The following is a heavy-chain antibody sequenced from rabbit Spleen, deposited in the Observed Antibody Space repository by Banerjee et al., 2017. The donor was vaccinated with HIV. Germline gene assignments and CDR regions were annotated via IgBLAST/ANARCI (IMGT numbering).Heavy chain of an antibody. CDR2: IASGSSGDT. J-gene: IGHJ4*01. Sequence: QEQLVESGGGLVKPGASLTLTCTASGFSFSSRYYMCWVRQAPGKGLEWIACIASGSSGDTYYASWAKGRFTISKTSSTTVTLQMTSLTAADTATYFCARGGGLWGPGTLVTVS. CDR1: GFSFSSRYY. CDR3: ARGGGL. V-gene: IGHV1S45*01.